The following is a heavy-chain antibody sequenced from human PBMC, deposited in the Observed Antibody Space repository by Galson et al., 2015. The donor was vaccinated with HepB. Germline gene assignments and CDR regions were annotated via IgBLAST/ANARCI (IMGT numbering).Heavy chain of an antibody. CDR1: GYTFTSYA. Sequence: SVKVSCKASGYTFTSYAMHWVRQAPGQRLEWMGWINAGNGNTKYSQKFQGRVTITSDTSASTAYMELSSLRSEDTAVYYCARDLGRYFDHPDAFDIWGQGTMVTVSS. CDR2: INAGNGNT. V-gene: IGHV1-3*01. CDR3: ARDLGRYFDHPDAFDI. D-gene: IGHD3-9*01. J-gene: IGHJ3*02.